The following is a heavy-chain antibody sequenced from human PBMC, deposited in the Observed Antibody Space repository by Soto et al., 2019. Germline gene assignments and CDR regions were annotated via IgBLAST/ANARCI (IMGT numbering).Heavy chain of an antibody. D-gene: IGHD7-27*01. CDR2: FYTSGNT. CDR3: ASDSTGWFDP. V-gene: IGHV4-4*07. J-gene: IGHJ5*02. Sequence: LSLTCTVSGGSVSSYYWSWIRQPAGKGLEWIGRFYTSGNTNYNPSLKSRVTMSLDTSKNQFSLKLSSVTAADTAVYFCASDSTGWFDPWGQGTLVTVSS. CDR1: GGSVSSYY.